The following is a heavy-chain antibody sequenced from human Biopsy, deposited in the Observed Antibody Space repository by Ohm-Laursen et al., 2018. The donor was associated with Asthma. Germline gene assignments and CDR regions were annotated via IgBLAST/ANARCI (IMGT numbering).Heavy chain of an antibody. CDR3: VRDGTDDAFDI. V-gene: IGHV3-66*01. Sequence: SLRLSCAASGFAVSRDHMFWVRQAPGKGLEWVSVTYSGGSTYYADSVKGRFTMARDNSKNTLDLQMNSLREEDTAVYYCVRDGTDDAFDIWGQGTVVSVSS. D-gene: IGHD1-1*01. CDR1: GFAVSRDH. J-gene: IGHJ3*02. CDR2: TYSGGST.